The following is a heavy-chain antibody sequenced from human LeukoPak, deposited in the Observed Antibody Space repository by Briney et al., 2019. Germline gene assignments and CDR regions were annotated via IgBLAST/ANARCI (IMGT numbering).Heavy chain of an antibody. D-gene: IGHD3-10*01. CDR3: TTRDVSGKVFPYYFDC. Sequence: PGGSLRLSCAASGFTFETAWMSWVPQAPGKGLEWLGHIRSKTDGGTTVYAAPAKGRFTISRDDSKNTLFLQMNSLKTEDTAVYYCTTRDVSGKVFPYYFDCWGQGTLVTVSS. CDR1: GFTFETAW. CDR2: IRSKTDGGTT. J-gene: IGHJ4*02. V-gene: IGHV3-15*01.